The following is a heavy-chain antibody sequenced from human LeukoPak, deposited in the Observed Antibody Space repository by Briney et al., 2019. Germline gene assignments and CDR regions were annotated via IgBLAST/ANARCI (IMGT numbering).Heavy chain of an antibody. CDR1: GFTFSSYW. D-gene: IGHD5-18*01. CDR3: AKDLGEQLWAYMDV. CDR2: IKQDGSEK. Sequence: GGSLRLSCAASGFTFSSYWMSWVRQAPGKGLEWVANIKQDGSEKYYVDSVKGRFTISRDNAKNSLYLQMNSLRAEDTAVYYCAKDLGEQLWAYMDVWGKGTTVTVSS. V-gene: IGHV3-7*03. J-gene: IGHJ6*03.